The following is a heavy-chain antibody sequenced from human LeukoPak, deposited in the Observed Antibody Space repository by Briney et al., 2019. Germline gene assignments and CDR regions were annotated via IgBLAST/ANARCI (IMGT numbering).Heavy chain of an antibody. CDR3: ARDPWTNSDYDGFDY. CDR2: ISGSGGST. CDR1: GFTFDDYA. Sequence: PGGSLRLSCAASGFTFDDYAMHWVRQAPGKGLEWVSGISGSGGSTDYADSVKGRFTISRDNSKNTLYLQMNSLRAEDAAVYYCARDPWTNSDYDGFDYWGQGTLVTVSS. D-gene: IGHD5-12*01. V-gene: IGHV3-23*01. J-gene: IGHJ4*02.